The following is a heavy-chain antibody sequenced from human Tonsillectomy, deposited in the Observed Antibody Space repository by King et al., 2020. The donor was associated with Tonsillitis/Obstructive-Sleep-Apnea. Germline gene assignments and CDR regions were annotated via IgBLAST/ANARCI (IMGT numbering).Heavy chain of an antibody. CDR1: GFSLSTSGVG. J-gene: IGHJ4*02. V-gene: IGHV2-5*02. Sequence: TLKESGPTLVKPTQTLTLTCTFSGFSLSTSGVGVGWIRQPPGKALECLALIYWDDDKRHSPSLKSRLTITKDTSKNQVVLTMTNMDPVDTATYYCAHTTYDFWSGYSGFDYWGQGTLVTVSS. CDR2: IYWDDDK. D-gene: IGHD3-3*01. CDR3: AHTTYDFWSGYSGFDY.